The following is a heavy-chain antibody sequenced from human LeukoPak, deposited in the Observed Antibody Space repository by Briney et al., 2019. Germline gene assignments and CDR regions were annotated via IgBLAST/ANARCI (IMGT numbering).Heavy chain of an antibody. CDR2: ISYDGSNK. Sequence: GSLRLSCAASGFTFSSYAMHWVRQAPGKGLEWVAVISYDGSNKYYADSVKGRFTISRDNSKNTLYLQMNSLRAEDTAVYYCARDTVEWLSYYYYGMDVWGQGTTVTVSS. V-gene: IGHV3-30-3*01. D-gene: IGHD3-3*01. CDR3: ARDTVEWLSYYYYGMDV. J-gene: IGHJ6*02. CDR1: GFTFSSYA.